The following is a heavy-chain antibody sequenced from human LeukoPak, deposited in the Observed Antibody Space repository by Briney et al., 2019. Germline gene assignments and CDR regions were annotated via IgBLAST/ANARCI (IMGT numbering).Heavy chain of an antibody. CDR3: ARGSGSNYYGMDV. D-gene: IGHD1-26*01. CDR1: GFSVSNNY. Sequence: GGSLRLSCAASGFSVSNNYMSWVRQAPGKGLEWVSVIYGADNTYYADSVRGRFTVSRDNSKNTVYLQMNSLRAGDTAVYYCARGSGSNYYGMDVWGQGTTVTVSS. V-gene: IGHV3-66*01. J-gene: IGHJ6*02. CDR2: IYGADNT.